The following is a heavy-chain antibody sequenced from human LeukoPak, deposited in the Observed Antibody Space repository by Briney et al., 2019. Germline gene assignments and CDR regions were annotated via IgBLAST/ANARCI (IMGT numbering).Heavy chain of an antibody. CDR3: AKHYYESSGYYPIDY. CDR1: EFTFSNCA. Sequence: PGGSLRLSCAASEFTFSNCAMSWVRQAPGKGLEWVSGITGSGGNTYYAYSVKGRFTISRDNSKNTLYLQMNSLRAEDTAVYYCAKHYYESSGYYPIDYWGQGTLVTVSS. CDR2: ITGSGGNT. D-gene: IGHD3-22*01. J-gene: IGHJ4*02. V-gene: IGHV3-23*01.